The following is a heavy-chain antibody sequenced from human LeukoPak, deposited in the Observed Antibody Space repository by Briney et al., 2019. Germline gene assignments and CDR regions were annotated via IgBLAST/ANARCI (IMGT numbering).Heavy chain of an antibody. CDR2: IYYSGTT. CDR1: GGSVSTNNYY. Sequence: PSETLSLTCTVSGGSVSTNNYYWGWIRQSPGKGLEWIGSIYYSGTTYYIPSLKSPVTISVDTSKNQISLKLNSVTAADTGLYYCARHELTGFSSAHWFDPWGQGTLVTVSS. V-gene: IGHV4-39*01. J-gene: IGHJ5*02. CDR3: ARHELTGFSSAHWFDP. D-gene: IGHD6-25*01.